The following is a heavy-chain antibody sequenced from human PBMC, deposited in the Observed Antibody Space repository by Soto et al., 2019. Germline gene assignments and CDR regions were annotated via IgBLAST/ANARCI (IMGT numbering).Heavy chain of an antibody. J-gene: IGHJ3*02. D-gene: IGHD5-18*01. Sequence: GGSLRLSCATSGFTVSNIYVTWVRQAPGKGLEWVSVIYAGGSTYYADSVKGRFTLSRDNSKTTFYLQMNNLRPEDTAVYYCATSWLTPRAFDIWGQGTSVTVSS. V-gene: IGHV3-66*01. CDR3: ATSWLTPRAFDI. CDR1: GFTVSNIY. CDR2: IYAGGST.